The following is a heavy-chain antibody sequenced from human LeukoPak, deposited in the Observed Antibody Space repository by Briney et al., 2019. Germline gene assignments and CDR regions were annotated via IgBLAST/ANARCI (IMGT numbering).Heavy chain of an antibody. CDR2: ISWNSGSI. Sequence: GGSLRLSCAASGFTFDDYAMHWVRRAPGKGLEWVSGISWNSGSIGYADSVKGRFTFSRDNAKNSLYLQMNSLRAEDMALYYCARGQIFGVVIIHDAFDIWGQGTMVTVSS. CDR1: GFTFDDYA. J-gene: IGHJ3*02. V-gene: IGHV3-9*03. CDR3: ARGQIFGVVIIHDAFDI. D-gene: IGHD3-3*01.